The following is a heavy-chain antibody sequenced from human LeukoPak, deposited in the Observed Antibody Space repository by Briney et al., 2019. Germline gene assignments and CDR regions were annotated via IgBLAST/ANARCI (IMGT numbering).Heavy chain of an antibody. CDR1: GFTVSSNY. Sequence: GGSLRLSCAASGFTVSSNYMSWVRQAPEKGLEWVSIIYSSGTTYYADSVKGRFTISRDNSKNTLYLQMNSLRAEDTAVYYCAEDLPAEDYYYGMDVWGQGTTVTVSS. D-gene: IGHD5/OR15-5a*01. V-gene: IGHV3-53*01. J-gene: IGHJ6*02. CDR2: IYSSGTT. CDR3: AEDLPAEDYYYGMDV.